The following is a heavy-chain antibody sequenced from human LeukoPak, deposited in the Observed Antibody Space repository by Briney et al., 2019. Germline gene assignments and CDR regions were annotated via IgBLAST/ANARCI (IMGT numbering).Heavy chain of an antibody. V-gene: IGHV3-64*01. CDR1: GFTFSTYA. CDR3: ARDYGDTPPYPPWGDAFDI. D-gene: IGHD5-18*01. CDR2: ISSSGGNT. J-gene: IGHJ3*02. Sequence: PGRSLRLSCAASGFTFSTYAIHWVRLAPGKRLEYVSAISSSGGNTYYANSVKGRFTISRDNAKNSLYLQMNSLRAEDTAVYYCARDYGDTPPYPPWGDAFDIWGQGTMVTVSS.